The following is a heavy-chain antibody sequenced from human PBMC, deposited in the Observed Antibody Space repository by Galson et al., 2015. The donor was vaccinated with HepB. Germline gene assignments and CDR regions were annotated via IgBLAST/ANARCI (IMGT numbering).Heavy chain of an antibody. CDR1: GDSTSSFY. J-gene: IGHJ4*02. CDR3: ARVGVTLVREVVIPHFDY. Sequence: TVSGDSTSSFYWSWIRQPPGKGLEWIGYASYTGRTKYNPSLQSRVTISADTSKNQFSLRLSAVTAADSAVYYCARVGVTLVREVVIPHFDYWGQGTMVTVSS. V-gene: IGHV4-59*01. D-gene: IGHD3-10*01. CDR2: ASYTGRT.